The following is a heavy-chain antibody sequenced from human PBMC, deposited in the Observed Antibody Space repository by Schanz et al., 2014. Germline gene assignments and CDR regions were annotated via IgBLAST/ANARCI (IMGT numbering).Heavy chain of an antibody. CDR1: GFTVNTYY. Sequence: EVQLVESGGGLIQPGGSLRLSCAVSGFTVNTYYMSWVRQAPGKGLEWISRVSRDGSETTYVDSVRGRFTISRDTAKNTVFLQMNNLRAEDTAVYYCARGASRDYFAMDVWGQGTTVTVSS. CDR2: VSRDGSET. J-gene: IGHJ6*02. V-gene: IGHV3-74*02. CDR3: ARGASRDYFAMDV.